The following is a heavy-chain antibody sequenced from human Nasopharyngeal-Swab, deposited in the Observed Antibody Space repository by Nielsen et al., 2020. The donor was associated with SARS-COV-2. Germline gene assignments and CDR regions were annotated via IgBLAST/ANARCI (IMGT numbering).Heavy chain of an antibody. D-gene: IGHD3-10*01. CDR2: INPNSGGT. Sequence: ASVKVSCKASGYTFTGYYMHWVRQAPGQGLEWMGRINPNSGGTNYAQKFQGRVTTTRDTSISTAYMELSRLRSDGTAVYYCARISYPSDRPPPFDYYYYGMDVWGQGTTVTVSS. CDR1: GYTFTGYY. CDR3: ARISYPSDRPPPFDYYYYGMDV. J-gene: IGHJ6*02. V-gene: IGHV1-2*06.